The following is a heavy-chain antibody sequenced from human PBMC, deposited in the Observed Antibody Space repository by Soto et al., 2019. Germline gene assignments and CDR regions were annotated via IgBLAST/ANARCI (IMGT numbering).Heavy chain of an antibody. Sequence: SETLSLTCAVYGGSFSGYYWSWIRQPPGKGLEWIGEINHSGSTNYNPSLKSRVTISVDTSKNQFSLKLSSVTAADTAVYYCASTYSSSLNNFDYWGQGPLVTVSS. CDR1: GGSFSGYY. CDR3: ASTYSSSLNNFDY. J-gene: IGHJ4*02. D-gene: IGHD6-6*01. V-gene: IGHV4-34*01. CDR2: INHSGST.